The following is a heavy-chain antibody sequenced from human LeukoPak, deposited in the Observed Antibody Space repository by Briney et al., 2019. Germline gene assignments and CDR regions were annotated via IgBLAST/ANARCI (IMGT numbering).Heavy chain of an antibody. J-gene: IGHJ6*02. CDR1: GGSFSGYY. Sequence: PSETLSLTCAVYGGSFSGYYWSWIRQPPGKGLEWIGDINHSGSTNYNPSLKSRVTISVDTSKNQFSLKLSSVTAADTAVYYCARARIAVATPGYYGMDVWGQGTTVTVSS. V-gene: IGHV4-34*01. D-gene: IGHD6-19*01. CDR3: ARARIAVATPGYYGMDV. CDR2: INHSGST.